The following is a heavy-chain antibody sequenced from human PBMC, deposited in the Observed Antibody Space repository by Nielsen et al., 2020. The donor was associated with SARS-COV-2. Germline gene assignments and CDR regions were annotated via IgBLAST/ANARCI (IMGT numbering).Heavy chain of an antibody. CDR2: ISYDGTND. CDR1: GFTFSSFP. CDR3: ARELTGDISFDY. J-gene: IGHJ4*02. Sequence: GGSLRLSCAASGFTFSSFPMHWVRQAPGKGLEWLAIISYDGTNDHYADSVKGRFTISRDNSKNTLYLEMNSLRAEDTAIYYCARELTGDISFDYWGQGTQVTVSS. V-gene: IGHV3-30-3*01. D-gene: IGHD7-27*01.